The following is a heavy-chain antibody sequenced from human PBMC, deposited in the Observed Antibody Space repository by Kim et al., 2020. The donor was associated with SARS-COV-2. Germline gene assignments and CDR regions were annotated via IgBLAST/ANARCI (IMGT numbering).Heavy chain of an antibody. D-gene: IGHD3-22*01. CDR2: ISYDGSNK. CDR3: ASPRSLYYYDRTFDY. Sequence: GGSLRLSCAASGFTFSSYAMHWVRQAPGKGLEWVAVISYDGSNKYYADSVKGRFTISRDNSKNTLYLQMNSLRAEDTAGYYCASPRSLYYYDRTFDYWGQGTLVTVSS. J-gene: IGHJ4*02. CDR1: GFTFSSYA. V-gene: IGHV3-30*04.